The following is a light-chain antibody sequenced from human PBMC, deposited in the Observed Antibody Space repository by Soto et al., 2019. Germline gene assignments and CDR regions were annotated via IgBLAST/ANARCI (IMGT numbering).Light chain of an antibody. J-gene: IGLJ2*01. CDR3: AAWDDSLSGRVV. Sequence: QSVLTQPPSASGTPGQRVTISCSGSSSNIGSNYVYWYQHLPGTAPKLLIYRNNQRPSGVPDRISGSKSGTSASLAISGLRSEDEADYYCAAWDDSLSGRVVFGGGTKLTVL. CDR2: RNN. V-gene: IGLV1-47*01. CDR1: SSNIGSNY.